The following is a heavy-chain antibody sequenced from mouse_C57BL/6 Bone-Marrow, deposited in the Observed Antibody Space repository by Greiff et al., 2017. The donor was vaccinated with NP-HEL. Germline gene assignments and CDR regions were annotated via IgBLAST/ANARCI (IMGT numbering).Heavy chain of an antibody. CDR3: TRRLIASGFAY. D-gene: IGHD1-1*01. CDR2: IDPETGGT. J-gene: IGHJ3*01. V-gene: IGHV1-15*01. Sequence: VQLQQSGAELVRPGASVTLSCKASGYTFTDYEMHWVKQTPVHGLEWIGAIDPETGGTAYNQKFKGKAILTADKSSSTAYMELRSLTSEDSAVYYCTRRLIASGFAYWGQGTLVTVSA. CDR1: GYTFTDYE.